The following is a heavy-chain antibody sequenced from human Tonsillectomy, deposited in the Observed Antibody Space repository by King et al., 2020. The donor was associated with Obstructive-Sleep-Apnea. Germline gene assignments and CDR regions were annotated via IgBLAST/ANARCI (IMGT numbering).Heavy chain of an antibody. Sequence: QLVQSGAEVKKPGSSVKVACKASGGTFSSYAITWMRQAPGQGLEWMGGIIHILDITDYAQKFQGRVTINADKSTSTAYMELSSLRSEDTAVYYCARGEINDSSGYDAFDIWGQGTMVTVSS. CDR2: IIHILDIT. CDR3: ARGEINDSSGYDAFDI. CDR1: GGTFSSYA. V-gene: IGHV1-69*10. D-gene: IGHD3-22*01. J-gene: IGHJ3*02.